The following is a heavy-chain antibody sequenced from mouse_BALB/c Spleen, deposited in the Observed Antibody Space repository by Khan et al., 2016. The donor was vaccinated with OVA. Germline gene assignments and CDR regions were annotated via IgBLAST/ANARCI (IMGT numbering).Heavy chain of an antibody. CDR3: ARVYGGDFDY. J-gene: IGHJ2*01. CDR1: GYSITSDYA. CDR2: ISYSGNT. Sequence: EVQLQESGPGLVKPSQSLSLICTVTGYSITSDYAWNWIRQFPGNKLEWMGFISYSGNTKYNPSLKSRISITRGTSKNQFFLQLNSVTTEDTATYYCARVYGGDFDYWGQGTTLTVSS. V-gene: IGHV3-2*02. D-gene: IGHD1-1*01.